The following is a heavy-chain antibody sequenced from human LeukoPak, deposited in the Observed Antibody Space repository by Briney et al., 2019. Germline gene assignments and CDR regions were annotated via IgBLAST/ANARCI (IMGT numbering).Heavy chain of an antibody. CDR2: FNPEDGET. V-gene: IGHV1-24*01. CDR3: ATTDSSGYYYNDAFDI. J-gene: IGHJ3*02. Sequence: ASVKVSCKVSGYTLTELSMHWVRQAPGKGLEWMGGFNPEDGETIYAQKFQGRVTMTEDTSTDTAYMELSSLRSEDTAVYYCATTDSSGYYYNDAFDIWGKGTMVTVSS. D-gene: IGHD3-22*01. CDR1: GYTLTELS.